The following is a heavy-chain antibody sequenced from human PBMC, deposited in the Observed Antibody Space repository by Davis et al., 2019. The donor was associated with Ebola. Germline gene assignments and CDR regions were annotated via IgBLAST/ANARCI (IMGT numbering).Heavy chain of an antibody. J-gene: IGHJ4*02. CDR3: ASGSGSSDY. V-gene: IGHV1-18*04. CDR2: ISSYNGNT. CDR1: GDSFTSYY. Sequence: AASVKVSCNASGDSFTSYYMHWGRQAPGQGLEWMGWISSYNGNTNYAQRFQGRVTMTTDTSTSTAYMELRSLTSDDTAVYYCASGSGSSDYWGQGTLVTVSS. D-gene: IGHD3-10*01.